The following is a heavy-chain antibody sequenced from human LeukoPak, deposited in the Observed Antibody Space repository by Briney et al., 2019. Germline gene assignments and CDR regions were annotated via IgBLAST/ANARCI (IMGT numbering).Heavy chain of an antibody. CDR1: GFTFSSYW. V-gene: IGHV3-74*01. Sequence: GGSLRLSCAASGFTFSSYWMHWVRQAPGKGLVWVSRINSDGSSTSYADSVKGRFTISRDNAKNTLYLQMNSLRAEDTAVYYCARGYCSGGSCQLKSNWFDPWGQGTLVTVSS. CDR3: ARGYCSGGSCQLKSNWFDP. D-gene: IGHD2-15*01. J-gene: IGHJ5*02. CDR2: INSDGSST.